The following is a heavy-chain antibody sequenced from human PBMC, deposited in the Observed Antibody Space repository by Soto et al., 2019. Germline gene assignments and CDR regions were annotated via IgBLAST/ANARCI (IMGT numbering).Heavy chain of an antibody. CDR3: AIETNGFPARGPNWFDP. CDR1: GGSISSGGYY. Sequence: PSETLSLTCTVSGGSISSGGYYWSWIRQHPGKGLEWIGYIYYSGSTYYNPSLKSRVTISVDTSKNQFSLRLSSVTAADTAVYYCAIETNGFPARGPNWFDPWGQGFQVTVSS. V-gene: IGHV4-31*03. CDR2: IYYSGST. D-gene: IGHD2-8*01. J-gene: IGHJ5*02.